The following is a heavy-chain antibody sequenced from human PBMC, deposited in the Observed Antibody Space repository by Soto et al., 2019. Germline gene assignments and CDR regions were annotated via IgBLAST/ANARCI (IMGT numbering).Heavy chain of an antibody. D-gene: IGHD4-17*01. CDR3: ARQSDDYGDYVEDY. CDR1: GGSISSGGYS. J-gene: IGHJ4*02. V-gene: IGHV4-30-2*01. Sequence: SETLSLTCAVSGGSISSGGYSWSWIRQPPGKGLEWIGYIYHSGSTYYNPSLKSRVTISVDRSKNQFSLKLSSVTAADTAVYYCARQSDDYGDYVEDYWGQGTLVTVSS. CDR2: IYHSGST.